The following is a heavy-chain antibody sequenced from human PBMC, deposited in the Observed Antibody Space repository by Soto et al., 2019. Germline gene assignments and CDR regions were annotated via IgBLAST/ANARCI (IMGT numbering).Heavy chain of an antibody. V-gene: IGHV4-4*02. CDR2: VHPSGTT. J-gene: IGHJ4*02. CDR1: GTSISSNFW. Sequence: QVQVQESGPGLVEPSGTLSLTCAVSGTSISSNFWWSWVRQPPGKGLEWIGEVHPSGTTNYNPSLKSRVTISVDKSKNQLSLNLISVTAADTAVFYCARHVGVPATRGFDYWGQGTLVAVSS. D-gene: IGHD1-26*01. CDR3: ARHVGVPATRGFDY.